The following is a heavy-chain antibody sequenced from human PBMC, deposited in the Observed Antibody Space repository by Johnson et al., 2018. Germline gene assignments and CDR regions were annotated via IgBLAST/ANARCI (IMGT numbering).Heavy chain of an antibody. CDR2: ISASGGRT. CDR1: GLTFSSYA. Sequence: VQLVQSGGGLVQXGGSLRLXCAASGLTFSSYAMNWVRQAPGKGLEWVSAISASGGRTYYADTVKGRFTISRDNSKNKLYLQMYPLRADDPAIYYCTTATYRSLDYWGQGTLVTVSS. V-gene: IGHV3-23*04. CDR3: TTATYRSLDY. J-gene: IGHJ4*02.